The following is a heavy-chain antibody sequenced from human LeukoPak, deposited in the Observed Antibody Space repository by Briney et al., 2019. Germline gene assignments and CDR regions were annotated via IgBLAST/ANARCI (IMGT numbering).Heavy chain of an antibody. CDR3: ARDFRGYDSRLHDY. J-gene: IGHJ4*02. V-gene: IGHV3-48*03. CDR2: ISSGGSSI. D-gene: IGHD3-22*01. Sequence: GGSLRLSCAASGFTFSNYEMNWVRQAPGKGLEWISYISSGGSSIYYADSVKGRFTISRDNAKNTLYLQMYSLRAEDTAVYYCARDFRGYDSRLHDYWGQGTLVTVSS. CDR1: GFTFSNYE.